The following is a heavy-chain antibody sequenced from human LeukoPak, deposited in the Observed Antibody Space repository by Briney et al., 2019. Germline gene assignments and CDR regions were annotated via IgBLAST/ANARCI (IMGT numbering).Heavy chain of an antibody. CDR3: ARAGGGPPRVYYYYYMDV. CDR2: IYTSGST. CDR1: GGSISSYY. D-gene: IGHD1-14*01. V-gene: IGHV4-4*07. J-gene: IGHJ6*03. Sequence: SETLSLTCTVSGGSISSYYWSWLRQPAGKGLEWIGRIYTSGSTNYNPSLKSRVTISVDTSKNQFSLKLSSVTAADTAVYYCARAGGGPPRVYYYYYMDVWGKGTTVTISS.